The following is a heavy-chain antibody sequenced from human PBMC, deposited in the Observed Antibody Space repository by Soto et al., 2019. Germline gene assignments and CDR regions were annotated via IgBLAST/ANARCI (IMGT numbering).Heavy chain of an antibody. CDR3: ARDGYYYDSSGYLIDY. Sequence: GGSLRLSCAASGFTFSSYGMHWVRQAPGKGLEWVAVIWYDGSNKYHADSVKGRFTISRDNSKNTLYLQMNSLRAEDTAVYYCARDGYYYDSSGYLIDYWGQGTLVTVSS. CDR1: GFTFSSYG. J-gene: IGHJ4*02. D-gene: IGHD3-22*01. V-gene: IGHV3-33*01. CDR2: IWYDGSNK.